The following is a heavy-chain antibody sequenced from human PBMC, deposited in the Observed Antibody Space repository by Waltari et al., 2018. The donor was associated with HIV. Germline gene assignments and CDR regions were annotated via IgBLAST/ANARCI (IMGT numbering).Heavy chain of an antibody. CDR3: AKLRGLLVGASDFDY. V-gene: IGHV3-23*01. D-gene: IGHD1-26*01. J-gene: IGHJ4*02. Sequence: EVQLLESGGGLVQPGGSLRLSCAASGFNFSSYAINWVRQAPGKGLEWVSGISGSAGSTYFADSVKGRFTIFRDNSKNTVDLQMNRLRAEDTAVYYCAKLRGLLVGASDFDYWGQGTLVTVSS. CDR2: ISGSAGST. CDR1: GFNFSSYA.